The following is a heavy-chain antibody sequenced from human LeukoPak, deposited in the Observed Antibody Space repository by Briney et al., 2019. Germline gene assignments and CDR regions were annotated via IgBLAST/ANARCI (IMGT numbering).Heavy chain of an antibody. J-gene: IGHJ4*02. CDR2: IKQDGSEK. CDR3: ARGVGAIINPFDY. V-gene: IGHV3-7*01. CDR1: GFTFSSYW. D-gene: IGHD1-26*01. Sequence: GGSLRLSCAASGFTFSSYWMSWVRQAPGKGLEWVANIKQDGSEKYYVDSVKGRFTISRDNAKNSLYLQMNSLRAEDTAVYYCARGVGAIINPFDYWGQGTLVTVSS.